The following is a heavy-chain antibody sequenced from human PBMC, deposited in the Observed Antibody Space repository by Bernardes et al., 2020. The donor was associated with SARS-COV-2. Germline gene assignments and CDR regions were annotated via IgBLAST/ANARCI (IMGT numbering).Heavy chain of an antibody. Sequence: GGSLRLSCAASGFTFSSYSMNWVRQAPGKGLEWVSSISSSSSYIYYADSVKGRFTISRDNAKNSLYLQMNSLRAEDTAVYYCARDFRAGHYYGSGSPWDWGQGTLVTVSS. CDR3: ARDFRAGHYYGSGSPWD. CDR1: GFTFSSYS. J-gene: IGHJ4*02. D-gene: IGHD3-10*01. V-gene: IGHV3-21*01. CDR2: ISSSSSYI.